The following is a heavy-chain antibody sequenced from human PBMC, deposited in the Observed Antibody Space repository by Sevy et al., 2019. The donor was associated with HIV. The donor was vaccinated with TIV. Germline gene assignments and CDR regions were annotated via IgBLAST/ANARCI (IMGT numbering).Heavy chain of an antibody. CDR1: GYTLSQLS. CDR2: FDPEDGET. Sequence: ASVKVSCKVSGYTLSQLSMHWVRQAPGKGLEWMGRFDPEDGETIFAQKFQGRVTMTEDTFTDTAYMELGSLRSEDTAVYYCASAREYYEDNSGYLDYWGQGTLVTVSS. J-gene: IGHJ4*02. CDR3: ASAREYYEDNSGYLDY. V-gene: IGHV1-24*01. D-gene: IGHD3-22*01.